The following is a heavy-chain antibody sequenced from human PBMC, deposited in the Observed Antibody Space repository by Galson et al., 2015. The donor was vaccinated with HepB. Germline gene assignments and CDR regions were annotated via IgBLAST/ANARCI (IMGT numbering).Heavy chain of an antibody. J-gene: IGHJ4*02. V-gene: IGHV3-48*01. CDR2: ISSSSVTI. D-gene: IGHD3-16*01. Sequence: SLRLACVAPGFSFRIFSMNWVRQAPGEGLEWCSYISSSSVTIYYADSVKGRFTISRDNAENSLYLQMNSLRAEDTAVYYCARSTITSGGLIDFWGQGTLVTVSS. CDR1: GFSFRIFS. CDR3: ARSTITSGGLIDF.